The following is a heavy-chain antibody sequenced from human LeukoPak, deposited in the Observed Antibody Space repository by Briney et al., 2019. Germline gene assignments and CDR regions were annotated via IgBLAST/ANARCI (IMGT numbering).Heavy chain of an antibody. Sequence: ASVKVSCKASGYTFTDYNMHWVQQAPGKGLEWLGRVDPADGETIFAEKFQGRVTITADTSIYTVYMELHSLRSEDTAVYFCATDVNFWSGYYEYWGQGTLVTVSS. CDR3: ATDVNFWSGYYEY. CDR1: GYTFTDYN. CDR2: VDPADGET. D-gene: IGHD3-3*01. J-gene: IGHJ4*02. V-gene: IGHV1-69-2*01.